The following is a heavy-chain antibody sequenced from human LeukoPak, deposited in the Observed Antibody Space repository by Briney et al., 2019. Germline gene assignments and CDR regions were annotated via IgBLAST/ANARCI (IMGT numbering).Heavy chain of an antibody. J-gene: IGHJ4*02. Sequence: SQTLPLTCTVSGGSISSGGYYWSWIRQHPGKGLEWIGYIYYSGSTYYNPSLKSRVTISVDTSKNQFSLKLSSVTAADTAVYYCARSRIQLWFFDYWGQGTLVTVSS. CDR1: GGSISSGGYY. V-gene: IGHV4-31*03. CDR3: ARSRIQLWFFDY. CDR2: IYYSGST. D-gene: IGHD5-18*01.